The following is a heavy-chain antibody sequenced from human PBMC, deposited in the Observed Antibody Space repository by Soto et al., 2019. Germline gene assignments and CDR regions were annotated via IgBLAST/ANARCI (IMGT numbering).Heavy chain of an antibody. D-gene: IGHD2-2*01. CDR1: GAPFSSYA. Sequence: RDSGKVCFKACGAPFSSYAISLVRQAPGQGLEWMGGIIPIFGTANYAQKFQGRVTITADESTSTAYMELSSLRSEDTAVYYCASEKGDCSSTSCPDAFDIWGQGTMVTVSS. V-gene: IGHV1-69*13. CDR2: IIPIFGTA. CDR3: ASEKGDCSSTSCPDAFDI. J-gene: IGHJ3*02.